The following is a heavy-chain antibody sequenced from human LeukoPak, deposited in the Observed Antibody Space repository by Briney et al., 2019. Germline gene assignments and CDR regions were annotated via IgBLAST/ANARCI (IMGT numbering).Heavy chain of an antibody. CDR3: AGSYDSSGYSIDY. CDR2: INHSGST. J-gene: IGHJ4*02. CDR1: GGSFSGYY. D-gene: IGHD3-22*01. Sequence: PSETLSLTCAVYGGSFSGYYWIWIRQPPGKGLEWIGEINHSGSTNYNPSLKSRVTISVDTSKNQFSLKLSSVTAADTAVYYCAGSYDSSGYSIDYWGQGTLVTVSS. V-gene: IGHV4-34*01.